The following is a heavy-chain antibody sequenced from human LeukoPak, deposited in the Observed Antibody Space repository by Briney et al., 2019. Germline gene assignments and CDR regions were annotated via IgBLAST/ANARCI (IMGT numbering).Heavy chain of an antibody. CDR3: AGGSSSHYYYYYMDV. Sequence: GGSLRLSCAASGFTFSSYAMSWVRQAPGKGLEWVSAISGSGGSTYYADSVKGRFTISRDNSKNTLYLQMNSLRAEDTAVYYCAGGSSSHYYYYYMDVWGKGTTVTVSS. CDR2: ISGSGGST. CDR1: GFTFSSYA. D-gene: IGHD6-6*01. J-gene: IGHJ6*03. V-gene: IGHV3-23*01.